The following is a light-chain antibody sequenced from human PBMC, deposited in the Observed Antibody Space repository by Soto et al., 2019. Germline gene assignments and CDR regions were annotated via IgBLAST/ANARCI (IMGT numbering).Light chain of an antibody. J-gene: IGKJ1*01. V-gene: IGKV2-28*01. CDR3: MQALQTPLT. CDR1: QSLLHSNGYNY. CDR2: LGS. Sequence: DLVMTQSPLSLPVTPGEPASISCRSSQSLLHSNGYNYLDWYLQKPGQSPQLLIYLGSNRASGVPDRLSGSGSGTDFTLKISRVEAEDVGVYYCMQALQTPLTFGQGTKVEIK.